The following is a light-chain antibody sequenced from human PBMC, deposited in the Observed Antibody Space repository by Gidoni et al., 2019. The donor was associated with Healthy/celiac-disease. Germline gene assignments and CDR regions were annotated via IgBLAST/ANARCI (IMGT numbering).Light chain of an antibody. J-gene: IGKJ4*01. CDR2: DAS. V-gene: IGKV1-33*01. Sequence: DIQTTQSPSSLSASVGDRVTITCQASQDISNYLNWYQQKPGKAPKLLIYDASNLETGVPSRFSGSGSATDFTFTISSLQPEDIATYYCQPYDTLPLTFGGGTKVEIK. CDR3: QPYDTLPLT. CDR1: QDISNY.